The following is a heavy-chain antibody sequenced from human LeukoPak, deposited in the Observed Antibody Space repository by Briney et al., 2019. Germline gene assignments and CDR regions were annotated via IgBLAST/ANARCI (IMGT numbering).Heavy chain of an antibody. Sequence: GGSLRLSCAASGFTFDDYAMHWVRQAPGKGLEWVSGISWNSGSIGYADSVKGRFTISRDNAKNSLYLQMNSLRAEDTAVYYCAKDLYLRGYDFWSGYSPEAFDIWGQGTMVTVSS. D-gene: IGHD3-3*01. CDR3: AKDLYLRGYDFWSGYSPEAFDI. J-gene: IGHJ3*02. V-gene: IGHV3-9*01. CDR2: ISWNSGSI. CDR1: GFTFDDYA.